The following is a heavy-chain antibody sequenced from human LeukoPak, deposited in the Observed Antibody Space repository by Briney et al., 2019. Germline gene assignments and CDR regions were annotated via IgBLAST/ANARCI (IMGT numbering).Heavy chain of an antibody. D-gene: IGHD2-21*02. CDR3: AKDEGRTAAYCGGDCYFFDY. CDR1: GFTFSSYA. J-gene: IGHJ4*02. CDR2: ISGSGGST. Sequence: GGSLRLSCAASGFTFSSYAMSWVRQAPGKGLEWVSAISGSGGSTYYAGSVKGRFTISRDNSKNTLYLQMNSLRAEDTAVYYCAKDEGRTAAYCGGDCYFFDYWGQGTLVTVSS. V-gene: IGHV3-23*01.